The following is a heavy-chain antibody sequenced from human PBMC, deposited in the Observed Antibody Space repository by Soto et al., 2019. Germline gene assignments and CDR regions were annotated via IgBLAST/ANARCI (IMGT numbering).Heavy chain of an antibody. Sequence: PSETLSLTCTVSGGSISSSSYYWGWIRQPPGKGLEWIGSIYYSGSTYYNPSLKSRVTISVDTSKNQVSLELTSVAAADTAVYYCARGVSYRWVYWGQGTLVSVSS. CDR3: ARGVSYRWVY. V-gene: IGHV4-39*07. J-gene: IGHJ4*02. CDR1: GGSISSSSYY. D-gene: IGHD3-16*02. CDR2: IYYSGST.